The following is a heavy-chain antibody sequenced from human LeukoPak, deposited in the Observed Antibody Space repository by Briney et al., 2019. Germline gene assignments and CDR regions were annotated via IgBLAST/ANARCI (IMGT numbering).Heavy chain of an antibody. CDR2: ISASGDST. V-gene: IGHV3-23*01. Sequence: GGSLRLSCVASGFTFSKFAMSWVRQAPGKGLEWVSGISASGDSTYYADFVKGRITISRDNSKNTMYLQMNSLRAEDTAVYYCANGNGQRFLEWLHEIHFDHWGQGTLVTVSS. CDR3: ANGNGQRFLEWLHEIHFDH. D-gene: IGHD3-3*01. J-gene: IGHJ4*02. CDR1: GFTFSKFA.